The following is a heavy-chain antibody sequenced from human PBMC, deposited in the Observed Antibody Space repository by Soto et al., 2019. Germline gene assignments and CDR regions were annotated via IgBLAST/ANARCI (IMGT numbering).Heavy chain of an antibody. CDR1: GGSISSYY. J-gene: IGHJ5*02. CDR2: IYYSGST. Sequence: ASETLSLTCTVSGGSISSYYWSWIRQPPGKGLEWIGYIYYSGSTNYNPSLKSRVTISVDTSKNQFSLKLSSVTAADTAVYYCARSDEPTTTYYYGSGSENWFDPWGQGTLVTVSS. V-gene: IGHV4-59*01. CDR3: ARSDEPTTTYYYGSGSENWFDP. D-gene: IGHD3-10*01.